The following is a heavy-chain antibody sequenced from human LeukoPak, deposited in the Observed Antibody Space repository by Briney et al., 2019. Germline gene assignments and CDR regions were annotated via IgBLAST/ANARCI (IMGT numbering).Heavy chain of an antibody. CDR2: IYYSGST. V-gene: IGHV4-39*07. Sequence: GSLRLSCAASGFTVSSNYMSWVRQAPGKGLEWIGSIYYSGSTYYNPSLKSRVTISVDTSKNQFSLKLSSVTAADTAVYYCARSTPDIAAAVNYWGQGTLVTVSS. CDR1: GFTVSSNY. CDR3: ARSTPDIAAAVNY. D-gene: IGHD6-13*01. J-gene: IGHJ4*02.